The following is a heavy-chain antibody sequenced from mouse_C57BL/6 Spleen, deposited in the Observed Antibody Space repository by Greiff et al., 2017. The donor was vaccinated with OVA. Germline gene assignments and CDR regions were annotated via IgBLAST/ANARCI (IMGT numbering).Heavy chain of an antibody. CDR2: IHPSDSDT. J-gene: IGHJ2*01. CDR1: GYTFTSYW. V-gene: IGHV1-74*01. CDR3: AIYRYYGSSYEYFDY. D-gene: IGHD1-1*01. Sequence: QVQLQQPGTELVKPGASVKLSCKASGYTFTSYWMHWVKQRPGQGLEWIGRIHPSDSDTNYNQKFKGKATLTVDKSSSTAYMQLSSLTSEDSAVYYCAIYRYYGSSYEYFDYWGQGTTLTVSS.